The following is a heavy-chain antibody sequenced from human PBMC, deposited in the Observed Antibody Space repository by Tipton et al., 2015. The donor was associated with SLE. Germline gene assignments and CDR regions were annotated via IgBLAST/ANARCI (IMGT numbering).Heavy chain of an antibody. CDR3: ARHWDIVVTNRFYYYGMDV. D-gene: IGHD2-15*01. V-gene: IGHV4-59*08. CDR2: IGYNGNT. CDR1: DDSISRFY. J-gene: IGHJ6*02. Sequence: TLSLTCSVSDDSISRFYWSWIRQPPGKGLEWIAYIGYNGNTNYSPSFQGQVTISADKSISTAYLQWSNLKASDTAMYYCARHWDIVVTNRFYYYGMDVWGQGTTVTVSS.